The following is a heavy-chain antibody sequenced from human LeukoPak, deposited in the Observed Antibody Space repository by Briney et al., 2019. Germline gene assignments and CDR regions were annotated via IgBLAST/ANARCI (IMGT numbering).Heavy chain of an antibody. Sequence: ASVKVSCKASGGTFSSYAISWVRQAPRQGLEWMERIIPIFGTANYAQKFQGRVTITTDESTSTAYMELSSLRSEDTAVYYCVFGYSSGWYQDYFDYWGQGTLVTVSS. CDR3: VFGYSSGWYQDYFDY. D-gene: IGHD6-19*01. V-gene: IGHV1-69*05. CDR1: GGTFSSYA. CDR2: IIPIFGTA. J-gene: IGHJ4*02.